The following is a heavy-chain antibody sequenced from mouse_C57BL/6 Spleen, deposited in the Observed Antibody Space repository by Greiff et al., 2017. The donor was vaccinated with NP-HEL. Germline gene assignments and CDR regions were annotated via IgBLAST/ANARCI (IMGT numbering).Heavy chain of an antibody. D-gene: IGHD2-4*01. CDR2: IYPGDGDT. CDR3: ARLGRSIYYDYGRDY. CDR1: GYAFSSSW. J-gene: IGHJ2*01. Sequence: VQLQQSGPELVKPGASVKISCKASGYAFSSSWMNWVKQRPGKGLEWIGRIYPGDGDTNYNGKFKGKATLTADKSSSTAYMQLSSLTSEDSAVCICARLGRSIYYDYGRDYWGQGTPLTVSS. V-gene: IGHV1-82*01.